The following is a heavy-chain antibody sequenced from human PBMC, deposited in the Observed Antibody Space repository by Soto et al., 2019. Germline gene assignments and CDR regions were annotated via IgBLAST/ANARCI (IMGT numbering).Heavy chain of an antibody. CDR1: GFTFSVYW. Sequence: EVQLVQSGGGLVQPGGTLRLSCAASGFTFSVYWMHWVRQAPGKGLVWVSRIDSDGSNTSYADSVKGRFTISRDNAKSPLYLQMTSLRAEDTAVYYCARPGYSNYGPGVDVWGQGTTVTFSS. CDR3: ARPGYSNYGPGVDV. J-gene: IGHJ6*02. V-gene: IGHV3-74*01. CDR2: IDSDGSNT. D-gene: IGHD4-4*01.